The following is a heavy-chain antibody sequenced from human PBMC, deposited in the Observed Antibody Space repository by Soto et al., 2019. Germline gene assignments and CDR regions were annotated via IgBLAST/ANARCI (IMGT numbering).Heavy chain of an antibody. CDR2: ISYDGSNK. V-gene: IGHV3-30-3*01. D-gene: IGHD2-15*01. CDR1: GFTFSSYA. J-gene: IGHJ6*02. Sequence: GGSLRLSCAASGFTFSSYAMHWVRQAPGKGLEWVAVISYDGSNKYYADSVKGRFTISRDNSKNTLYLQMNSLRAEDTAVYYCARDLGYCSSGSCYYYGMDVWGQGTTVTVSS. CDR3: ARDLGYCSSGSCYYYGMDV.